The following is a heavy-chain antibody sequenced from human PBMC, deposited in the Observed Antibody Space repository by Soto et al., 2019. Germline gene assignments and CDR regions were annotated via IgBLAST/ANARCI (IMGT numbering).Heavy chain of an antibody. Sequence: PGDSLTRSYITSGFTFTNYSQSGLRQSPGKGLEWVSAMNADGSSAVYADSVRGRLTISRDTSKNTLYLQMNSLRAEDTAVYYCAKDRLHGSGSYSWGSFDYWGQGP. CDR2: MNADGSSA. CDR1: GFTFTNYS. V-gene: IGHV3-23*01. D-gene: IGHD3-10*01. CDR3: AKDRLHGSGSYSWGSFDY. J-gene: IGHJ4*02.